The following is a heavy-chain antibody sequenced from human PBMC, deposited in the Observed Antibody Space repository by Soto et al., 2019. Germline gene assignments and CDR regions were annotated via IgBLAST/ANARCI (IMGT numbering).Heavy chain of an antibody. CDR1: RFSFSSYW. J-gene: IGHJ6*02. Sequence: PGGSLRLSCAASRFSFSSYWMHWVRQAPGKGLVWVSRIERDGSNTDYADSVKGRFTISRDNTRNTLYLQMNSLRVEDTAVYCCARSYYYYDLDVWGQGTTVTVSS. CDR3: ARSYYYYDLDV. CDR2: IERDGSNT. V-gene: IGHV3-74*01.